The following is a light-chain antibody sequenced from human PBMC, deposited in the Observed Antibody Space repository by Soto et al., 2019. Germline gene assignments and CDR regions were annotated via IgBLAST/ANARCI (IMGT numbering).Light chain of an antibody. J-gene: IGLJ3*02. V-gene: IGLV2-14*01. Sequence: QSALTQPASVSGSPGQSITFSCTGTSSDIGAYDFISWYQQHPGKAPKLMISEVSDRPSGISNRFSGSKSGNTASLTISGLQADDEANYYCSSYTTSGTLVFGGGTKLTVL. CDR1: SSDIGAYDF. CDR3: SSYTTSGTLV. CDR2: EVS.